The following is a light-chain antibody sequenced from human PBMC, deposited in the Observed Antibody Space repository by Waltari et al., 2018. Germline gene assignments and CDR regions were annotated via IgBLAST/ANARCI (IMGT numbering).Light chain of an antibody. CDR2: KAS. CDR1: QSVSHW. Sequence: DIQLTQSPSTLSASVGDRVPITCRASQSVSHWLAWYQQKPGKAPKLLISKASSLEKEVPSRFSGSGSGTEFTLTITNLQPDDFATFYCQRYDDYPPTFGGGTKVEIK. V-gene: IGKV1-5*03. J-gene: IGKJ4*01. CDR3: QRYDDYPPT.